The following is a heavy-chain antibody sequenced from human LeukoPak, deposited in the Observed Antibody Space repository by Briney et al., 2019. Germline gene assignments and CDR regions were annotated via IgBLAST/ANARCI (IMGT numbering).Heavy chain of an antibody. J-gene: IGHJ3*02. Sequence: SQTLSLTCAVSGGSISSGGYSWSWIRQPPGKGLEWIGYIYHSGSTYYNPSLKSRVTISADRSKNQFSLKLSSVTAADTAVYYCARDRGDPGAFDIWGQGTMVTVSS. CDR3: ARDRGDPGAFDI. CDR1: GGSISSGGYS. CDR2: IYHSGST. D-gene: IGHD2-21*01. V-gene: IGHV4-30-2*01.